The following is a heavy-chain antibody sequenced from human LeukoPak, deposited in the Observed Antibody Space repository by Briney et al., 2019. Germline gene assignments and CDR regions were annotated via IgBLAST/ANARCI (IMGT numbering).Heavy chain of an antibody. CDR2: ISSSGSTI. CDR1: GFTFSSYA. Sequence: PGGSLRLSCAASGFTFSSYAMSWVRQAPGKGLEWVSYISSSGSTIYYADSVKGRFTISRDNANNSLYLQMNSLRAEDTAVYYCARGGYYDSSGYFPFYYWGQGTLVTVSS. V-gene: IGHV3-48*03. D-gene: IGHD3-22*01. J-gene: IGHJ4*02. CDR3: ARGGYYDSSGYFPFYY.